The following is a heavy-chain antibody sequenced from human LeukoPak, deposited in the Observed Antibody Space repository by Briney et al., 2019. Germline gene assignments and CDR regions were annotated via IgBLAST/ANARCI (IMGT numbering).Heavy chain of an antibody. Sequence: ASVKVSCKASGYTFTSYGISWVRQAPGQGLEWMGWISAYNGNTNYAQKLQGRVTMTTDTSTSTAYMELRSLRSDDTHVYYCPSAGDGYSYGSFDYWGQGPLVTVSS. CDR2: ISAYNGNT. J-gene: IGHJ4*02. D-gene: IGHD5-18*01. CDR1: GYTFTSYG. CDR3: PSAGDGYSYGSFDY. V-gene: IGHV1-18*01.